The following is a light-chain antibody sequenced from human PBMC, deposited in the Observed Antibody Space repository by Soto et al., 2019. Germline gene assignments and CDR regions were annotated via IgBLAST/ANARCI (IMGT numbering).Light chain of an antibody. CDR1: QSVSSW. CDR2: EVS. Sequence: DIPVTMSLSTLSVYVGERVIIACLASQSVSSWVAWNQQRPGTAPNLLIDEVSSLESGVPSRFSGRESGTEFILTIGCLQPNDFATYYCQQYDSYSWTFGQGTKVDIK. V-gene: IGKV1-5*01. CDR3: QQYDSYSWT. J-gene: IGKJ1*01.